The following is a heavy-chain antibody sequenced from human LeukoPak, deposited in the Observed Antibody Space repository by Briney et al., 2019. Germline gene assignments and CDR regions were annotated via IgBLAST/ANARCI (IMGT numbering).Heavy chain of an antibody. V-gene: IGHV3-74*01. CDR2: IDSSGIST. D-gene: IGHD3-10*01. Sequence: GGSLRLSCAASGFPFSSYWMHWVRQAPGNGLLWVSRIDSSGISTTYADSVKGRFTISRDNAKNTLYLQMNSLRAEDTAVYYCERGNYYDIWGQGTKVTVSS. CDR1: GFPFSSYW. CDR3: ERGNYYDI. J-gene: IGHJ3*02.